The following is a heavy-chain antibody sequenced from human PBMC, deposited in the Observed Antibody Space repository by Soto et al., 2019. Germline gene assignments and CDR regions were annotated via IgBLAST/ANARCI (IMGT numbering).Heavy chain of an antibody. V-gene: IGHV4-59*08. J-gene: IGHJ4*02. CDR2: IYYSGST. CDR3: ASRHSSPYFDY. CDR1: GGSISSYY. D-gene: IGHD6-13*01. Sequence: SETLSLTCAVSGGSISSYYWSWIRQPPGKGLEWIGYIYYSGSTNYNPSLKSRVTISVDTSKNQFSLKLNSVTAADTAVYYCASRHSSPYFDYWGQGTLVTVSS.